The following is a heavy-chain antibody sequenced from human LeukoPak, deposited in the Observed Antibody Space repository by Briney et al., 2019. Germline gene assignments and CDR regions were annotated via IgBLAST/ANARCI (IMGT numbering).Heavy chain of an antibody. CDR3: ARHHLARGLQWLVRNYFDY. Sequence: SQTLSLTFAISGDSVSSNSAAWNWIRQSPSRGLEWLGSTYYRSKWYNDYAVSVKSRITINPDTSRNQFSLHLSSVTAADTAVYYCARHHLARGLQWLVRNYFDYWGQGTLVTVSS. CDR2: TYYRSKWYN. CDR1: GDSVSSNSAA. D-gene: IGHD6-19*01. V-gene: IGHV6-1*01. J-gene: IGHJ4*02.